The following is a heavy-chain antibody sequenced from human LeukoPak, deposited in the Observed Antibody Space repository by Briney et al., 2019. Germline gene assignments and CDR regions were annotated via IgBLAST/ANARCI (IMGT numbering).Heavy chain of an antibody. Sequence: SETLSLTCTVSGGSISSYYWSWIQQPPGKGLEWIGYIYYSGSTNYNPSLKSRVTISVDTSKNQFSLKLSSVTAADTAVYYCAREQSGLEADDVGGIDYWGQGTLVTVSS. CDR3: AREQSGLEADDVGGIDY. CDR1: GGSISSYY. V-gene: IGHV4-59*12. J-gene: IGHJ4*02. CDR2: IYYSGST. D-gene: IGHD2-15*01.